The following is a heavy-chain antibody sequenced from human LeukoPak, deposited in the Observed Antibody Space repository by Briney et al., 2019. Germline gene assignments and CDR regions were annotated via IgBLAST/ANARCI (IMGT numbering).Heavy chain of an antibody. D-gene: IGHD3-22*01. J-gene: IGHJ3*02. CDR3: AKVWGDSSGYYHDAFDI. CDR1: GLTFSTNS. V-gene: IGHV3-48*01. Sequence: PGGSLRLSCAAAGLTFSTNSMNWVRQAPGKGLEWVSYISFSSSTIYYADSVKGRFTISRDNAKNLLYLQMNSLRAEDTAVYYCAKVWGDSSGYYHDAFDIWGQGTMVTVSS. CDR2: ISFSSSTI.